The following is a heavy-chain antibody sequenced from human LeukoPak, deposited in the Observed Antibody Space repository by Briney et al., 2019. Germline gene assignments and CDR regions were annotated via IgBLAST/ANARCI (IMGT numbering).Heavy chain of an antibody. J-gene: IGHJ6*02. V-gene: IGHV3-23*01. D-gene: IGHD3-3*01. CDR3: AKGLNYDFWSGYLAVEYYYYGMDV. CDR2: ISGSGGST. Sequence: GGSLRLSCAASGFTFSSYAMSWVRQAPGKGLEWVSAISGSGGSTYYADSVKGRFTISRDNSKNTLYLQMNSQRAEDTAVYYCAKGLNYDFWSGYLAVEYYYYGMDVWGQGTTVTVSS. CDR1: GFTFSSYA.